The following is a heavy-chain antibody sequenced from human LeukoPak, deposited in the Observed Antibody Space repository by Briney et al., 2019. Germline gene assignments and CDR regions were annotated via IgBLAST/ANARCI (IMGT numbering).Heavy chain of an antibody. CDR2: IWYDGSNK. D-gene: IGHD3-22*01. CDR1: GFTFSSYS. V-gene: IGHV3-33*08. CDR3: ARDKGAYDSSGYYGY. Sequence: GGSLRLSCAASGFTFSSYSMNWVRQAPGKGLEWVAVIWYDGSNKYYADSVKGRFTISRDNSKNTLYLQMNSLRAEDTAVYYCARDKGAYDSSGYYGYWGQGTLVTVSS. J-gene: IGHJ4*02.